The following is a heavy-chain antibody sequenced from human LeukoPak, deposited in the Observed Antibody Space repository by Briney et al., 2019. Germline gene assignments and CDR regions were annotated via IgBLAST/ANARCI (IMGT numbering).Heavy chain of an antibody. CDR2: INTDGSNT. D-gene: IGHD1-1*01. V-gene: IGHV3-74*01. Sequence: PGGSLRLSCAASGFTFRSYWMHWVRQAPGKGLVWVSHINTDGSNTNYADSVKGRFTISRDNAKNTLYLQMNSLRAEDTAVYYCARDYNWGSDAFDLWGQGTMVTVSS. CDR3: ARDYNWGSDAFDL. J-gene: IGHJ3*01. CDR1: GFTFRSYW.